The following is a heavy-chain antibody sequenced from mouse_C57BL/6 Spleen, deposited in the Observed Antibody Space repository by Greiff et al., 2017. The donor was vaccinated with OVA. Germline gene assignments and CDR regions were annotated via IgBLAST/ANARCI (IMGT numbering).Heavy chain of an antibody. J-gene: IGHJ2*01. V-gene: IGHV1-15*01. CDR1: GYTFTDYE. CDR3: TRGYGSSYYFDY. Sequence: VQLQQSGAELVRPGASVTLSCKASGYTFTDYEMHWVKQTPVHGLEWIGAIDPETGGTAYNQKFKGKAILTADNSSSTAYMELRSLTSEDSAVYYCTRGYGSSYYFDYWGQGTTLTVSS. CDR2: IDPETGGT. D-gene: IGHD1-1*01.